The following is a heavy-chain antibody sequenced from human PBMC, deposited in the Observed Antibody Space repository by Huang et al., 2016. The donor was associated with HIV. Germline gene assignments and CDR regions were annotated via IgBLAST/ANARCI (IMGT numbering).Heavy chain of an antibody. CDR3: ARGGYTYGFYWYFDL. Sequence: QVQLQESGPGLVKPSETLSLTCTVSSGSISDHYWSWIRQPPGKGLEWIGSIYYSGSTNYNSSLESRVTRLFDTSENQLSLKFSSVTAADTAMYYCARGGYTYGFYWYFDLWGRGTLVTVSS. V-gene: IGHV4-59*11. CDR1: SGSISDHY. J-gene: IGHJ2*01. CDR2: IYYSGST. D-gene: IGHD5-18*01.